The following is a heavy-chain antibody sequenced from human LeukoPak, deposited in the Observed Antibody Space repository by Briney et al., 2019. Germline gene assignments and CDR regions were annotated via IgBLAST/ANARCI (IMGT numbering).Heavy chain of an antibody. D-gene: IGHD6-13*01. CDR1: GFSLRTSGVG. V-gene: IGHV2-5*02. Sequence: SGPTLVNPTQTLTLTCTFSGFSLRTSGVGVGWIRQPPGKALEWLSFIYWDDDKRYSPSLKSRLTITKDTSKNQVVLTMTNMDPVDTATYYCARARVSSWSSEAFDIWGQGTMVSVSS. CDR3: ARARVSSWSSEAFDI. CDR2: IYWDDDK. J-gene: IGHJ3*02.